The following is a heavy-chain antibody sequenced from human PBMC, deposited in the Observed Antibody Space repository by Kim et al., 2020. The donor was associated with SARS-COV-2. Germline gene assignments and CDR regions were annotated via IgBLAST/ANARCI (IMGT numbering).Heavy chain of an antibody. CDR2: IYWDDDK. Sequence: SGPTLVNPPQPLTLTCTFSGFSLSTSAVGVGWIRPPPGKALEWLALIYWDDDKRYSPSLKSRLTITKATSKNQVVLTMTNMDPVDTATYYCAHSGAQIVGDAFDIWGQGTMVTVSS. V-gene: IGHV2-5*02. J-gene: IGHJ3*02. CDR1: GFSLSTSAVG. CDR3: AHSGAQIVGDAFDI. D-gene: IGHD1-26*01.